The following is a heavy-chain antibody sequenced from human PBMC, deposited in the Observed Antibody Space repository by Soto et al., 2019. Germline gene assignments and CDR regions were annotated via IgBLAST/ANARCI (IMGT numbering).Heavy chain of an antibody. CDR1: GGSVSSVSYH. J-gene: IGHJ4*02. CDR3: ARQPRYCTSAICPFDY. V-gene: IGHV4-61*01. D-gene: IGHD2-8*01. CDR2: IYYTGNA. Sequence: SETLSLTCTVSGGSVSSVSYHWSWLRQPPGKGLEWIGNIYYTGNANYNPSLKSRVTILADTSKNQFSLRLSSVIAADTAVYYCARQPRYCTSAICPFDYWGLGTLVTVSS.